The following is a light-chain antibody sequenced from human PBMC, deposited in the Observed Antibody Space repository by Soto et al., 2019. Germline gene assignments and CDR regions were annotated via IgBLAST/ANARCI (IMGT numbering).Light chain of an antibody. CDR2: GAS. CDR1: QSVSSNY. CDR3: QQYGGSPRT. J-gene: IGKJ1*01. Sequence: EIVLTQSPGTLSLSPGERATLSCRASQSVSSNYLAWYQQKSGQAPRLLIYGASSRATGIPDRFSGSGPGTDFTLTISRLEPEDFAVYYCQQYGGSPRTFGQGTKVEIK. V-gene: IGKV3-20*01.